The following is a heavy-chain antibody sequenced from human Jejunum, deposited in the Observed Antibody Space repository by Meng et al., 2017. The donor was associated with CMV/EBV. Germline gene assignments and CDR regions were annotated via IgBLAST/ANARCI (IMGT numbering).Heavy chain of an antibody. J-gene: IGHJ4*02. Sequence: TGQGNSWSRPAPGPGREGMGWISPYNGNTHYVQKLQGRVTMNTDTSTSTAYMELRSLRSDDTAVYYCARGVVTMIRYYFDYWGQGTRVTVSS. CDR1: TGQG. CDR2: ISPYNGNT. CDR3: ARGVVTMIRYYFDY. D-gene: IGHD3-22*01. V-gene: IGHV1-18*01.